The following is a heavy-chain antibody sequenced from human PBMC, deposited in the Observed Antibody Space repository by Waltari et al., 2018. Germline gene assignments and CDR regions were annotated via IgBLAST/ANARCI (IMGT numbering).Heavy chain of an antibody. D-gene: IGHD3-3*02. J-gene: IGHJ4*02. Sequence: EVQLLESGGGLVQPGGSLRLSCIVSGFTFSRHAMSWVRQGAGKGLEWVSSISDSGDITYYADSVKGRFTISRDNSKNTLYLQMNSLRAEDTAVYYCAKQIGSISGGYWGQGTLVTVSS. V-gene: IGHV3-23*01. CDR3: AKQIGSISGGY. CDR2: ISDSGDIT. CDR1: GFTFSRHA.